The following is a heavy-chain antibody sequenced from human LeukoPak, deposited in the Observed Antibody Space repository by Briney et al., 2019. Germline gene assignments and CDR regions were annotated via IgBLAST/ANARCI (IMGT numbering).Heavy chain of an antibody. CDR1: GYTFPMYI. Sequence: ASVKVSCKASGYTFPMYIIHWVRQAPGQRLEWMGWINAANGNTKYSQEFQDRVTITWDTSTNTAYMELSSLRSADMAVYFCARDRGNSTGWTDYFDYWDQGTLVTVSS. CDR3: ARDRGNSTGWTDYFDY. CDR2: INAANGNT. J-gene: IGHJ4*02. D-gene: IGHD6-19*01. V-gene: IGHV1-3*03.